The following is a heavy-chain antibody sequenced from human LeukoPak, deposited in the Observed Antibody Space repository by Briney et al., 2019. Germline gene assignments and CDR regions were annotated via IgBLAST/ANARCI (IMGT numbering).Heavy chain of an antibody. V-gene: IGHV4-59*08. D-gene: IGHD3-10*01. CDR2: ISDSGSP. J-gene: IGHJ5*02. CDR3: ARVNYRSGSHSSWFDP. CDR1: GGSISGYY. Sequence: SETLSLTCTVSGGSISGYYWSWIREPPGKGLEWIGYISDSGSPNYNPSLKSRVTISVDTSKNQFSLKLPSVTAADTAVYYCARVNYRSGSHSSWFDPWGQGTLVTVSS.